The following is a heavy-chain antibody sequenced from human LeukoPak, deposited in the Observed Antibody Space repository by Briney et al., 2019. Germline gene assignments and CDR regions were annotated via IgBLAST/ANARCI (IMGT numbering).Heavy chain of an antibody. J-gene: IGHJ4*02. V-gene: IGHV3-30*04. D-gene: IGHD6-25*01. Sequence: GGSLRLSCAASGFIFNSYSMHWARQAPGKGLEWVAVVSSDGSEKYYADSVKGRFTISRDNPKNTLYLQMNSLRPEDTAVYFCARDSRQRALDYWAQGPLVTVPS. CDR2: VSSDGSEK. CDR3: ARDSRQRALDY. CDR1: GFIFNSYS.